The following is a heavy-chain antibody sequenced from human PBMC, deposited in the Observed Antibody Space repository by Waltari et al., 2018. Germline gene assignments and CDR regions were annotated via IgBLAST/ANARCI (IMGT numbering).Heavy chain of an antibody. CDR2: IYYRVTT. D-gene: IGHD2-21*01. Sequence: QVQLQESGPGLVKPSQTLSLTCTVSGGSISSGDYYWSWIRQPPGKGLEWIGYIYYRVTTYYNTSLKSRVTISLDTSKNQFSLNLTSVTAADTAVYYCARDRAGDCSTVSCSDYYDYWGQGTLVTVSS. CDR1: GGSISSGDYY. J-gene: IGHJ4*02. CDR3: ARDRAGDCSTVSCSDYYDY. V-gene: IGHV4-30-4*08.